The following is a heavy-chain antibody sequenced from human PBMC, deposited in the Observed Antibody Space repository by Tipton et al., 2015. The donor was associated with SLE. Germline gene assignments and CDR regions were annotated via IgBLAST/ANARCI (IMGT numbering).Heavy chain of an antibody. D-gene: IGHD3-22*01. CDR2: LYSDGRT. CDR3: TRGDSYDGILYFDS. Sequence: SLRLSCAASGFTFSSYTMNWVRQAPGKGLEWVSLLYSDGRTSYADSVRGRFTISRDTPENKIYLEMIALRPEDTAVYYCTRGDSYDGILYFDSWGQGTQVTVSS. V-gene: IGHV3-53*05. CDR1: GFTFSSYT. J-gene: IGHJ4*02.